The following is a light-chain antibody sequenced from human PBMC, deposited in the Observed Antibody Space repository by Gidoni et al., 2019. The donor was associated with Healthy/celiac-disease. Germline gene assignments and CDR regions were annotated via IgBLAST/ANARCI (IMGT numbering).Light chain of an antibody. V-gene: IGKV3-20*01. CDR3: QQYGSSRRT. CDR2: GAS. CDR1: QSVSSSY. Sequence: DIVLTPSPGTLSLSPGERATLSCSASQSVSSSYLAWYQQKPGQAPRLLIYGASSRARGISDSLSGRVTGTDFTLTMSSREPEDCAVYYCQQYGSSRRTFGQGTKVEIK. J-gene: IGKJ1*01.